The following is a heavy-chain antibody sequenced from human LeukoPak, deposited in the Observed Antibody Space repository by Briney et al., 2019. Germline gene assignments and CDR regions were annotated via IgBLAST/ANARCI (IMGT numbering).Heavy chain of an antibody. CDR3: ARHDSSGYPDY. V-gene: IGHV4-59*01. CDR2: IYYSGST. D-gene: IGHD3-22*01. CDR1: GGSISSYY. J-gene: IGHJ4*02. Sequence: SETLSLTCTVSGGSISSYYWSWIRQPPGKGLEWIGYIYYSGSTNYNPSLKSRVTISVDTSKNQFSLKLSSVTAADTAVYYCARHDSSGYPDYWGQGTLVTVSS.